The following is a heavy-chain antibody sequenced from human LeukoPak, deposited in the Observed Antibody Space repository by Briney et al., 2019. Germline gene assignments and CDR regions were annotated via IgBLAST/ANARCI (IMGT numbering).Heavy chain of an antibody. J-gene: IGHJ5*02. CDR1: GFTVSSNY. CDR3: AKDLGVVRGVIHSARFDP. V-gene: IGHV3-53*01. D-gene: IGHD3-10*01. Sequence: GGSLRLSCAASGFTVSSNYMSWVRQAPGKGLEWVSVISDSGSDTDYADSVKGRFTISRDNSKNTLHLQLNSLRAEDTAVYYCAKDLGVVRGVIHSARFDPWGQGTLVTVSS. CDR2: ISDSGSDT.